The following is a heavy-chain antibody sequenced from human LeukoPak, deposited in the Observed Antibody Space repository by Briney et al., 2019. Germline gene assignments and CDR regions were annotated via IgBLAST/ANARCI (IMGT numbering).Heavy chain of an antibody. V-gene: IGHV5-51*01. CDR3: ARQWSSGWSFFDY. Sequence: GESLKISCKGSGYIFTTYWIGWVRQMPGKDLEWMGIIYPGDSDTRYSPSFQGQVTISADKSISTAYLQWSSLKASDTAMYYCARQWSSGWSFFDYWGQGTLVTVSS. CDR1: GYIFTTYW. J-gene: IGHJ4*02. CDR2: IYPGDSDT. D-gene: IGHD6-19*01.